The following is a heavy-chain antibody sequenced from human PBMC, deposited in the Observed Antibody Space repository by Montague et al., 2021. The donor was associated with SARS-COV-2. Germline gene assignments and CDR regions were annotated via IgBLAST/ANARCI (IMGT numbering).Heavy chain of an antibody. CDR1: GGSISSSSYY. CDR2: IYYSGST. D-gene: IGHD3-22*01. CDR3: ASPTYYYDSSGSDAFDI. J-gene: IGHJ3*02. V-gene: IGHV4-39*01. Sequence: SETLSLTCTVSGGSISSSSYYWGWIRQPPGKGLEWIGSIYYSGSTYYNPSLKSRVPISGDTSKNPFSLKLSSVTAADTAVYYCASPTYYYDSSGSDAFDIWGQGTMVTVSS.